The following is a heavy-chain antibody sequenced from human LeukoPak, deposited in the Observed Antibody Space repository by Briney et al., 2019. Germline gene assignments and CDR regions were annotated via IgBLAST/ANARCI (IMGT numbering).Heavy chain of an antibody. V-gene: IGHV4-59*01. CDR1: GGSISSYF. CDR3: ARSRGFGVVNTGY. D-gene: IGHD3-3*01. Sequence: SETLSLTCTVSGGSISSYFWSWIRQPPGKGLEWIGYIYYSGSTNYNPSLKSRVTFSVDTSKNQFSLKLSSVTAADTAVYYCARSRGFGVVNTGYWGQGTLVTVSS. CDR2: IYYSGST. J-gene: IGHJ4*02.